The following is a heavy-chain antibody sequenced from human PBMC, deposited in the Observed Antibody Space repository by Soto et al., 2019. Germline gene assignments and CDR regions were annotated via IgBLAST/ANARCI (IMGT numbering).Heavy chain of an antibody. CDR3: ARGQAVVPAAPQTGLDY. Sequence: QVQLQQWGAGLLKPSETLSLTCAVYGGSFSGYYWSWIRQPPGKGLEWIGEINHSGSTNYNPSLTSRVTISVDTSKNQFSLKLSSVTAADTAVYYCARGQAVVPAAPQTGLDYWGQGTLVTVSS. J-gene: IGHJ4*02. D-gene: IGHD2-2*01. V-gene: IGHV4-34*01. CDR1: GGSFSGYY. CDR2: INHSGST.